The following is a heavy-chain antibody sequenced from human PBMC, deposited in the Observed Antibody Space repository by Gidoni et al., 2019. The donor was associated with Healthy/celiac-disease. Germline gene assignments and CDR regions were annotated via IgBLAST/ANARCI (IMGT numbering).Heavy chain of an antibody. D-gene: IGHD6-13*01. CDR2: ISGSGGST. V-gene: IGHV3-23*01. CDR1: GCTFSSYA. Sequence: EVQLLESGGGLVQPGGSLRRSCAAAGCTFSSYAMSWVRQAPGKGLEWVSAISGSGGSTYYADSVKGRFTISRDNSKNTLYLQMNSLRAEDTAVYYCAKDINRIAAAGTGDYWGQGTLVTVSS. CDR3: AKDINRIAAAGTGDY. J-gene: IGHJ4*02.